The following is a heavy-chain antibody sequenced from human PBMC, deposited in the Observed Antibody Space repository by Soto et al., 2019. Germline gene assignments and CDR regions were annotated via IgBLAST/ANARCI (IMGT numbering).Heavy chain of an antibody. V-gene: IGHV4-59*07. CDR3: ARSDGRY. CDR1: GGSISSYY. Sequence: SDTLSLTCAASGGSISSYYLSWIRQPPGKGLEWIGYIYYSGSTNYSPSLKSRVTISVDTSKNQFSLKLSSVTAADTAVYYCARSDGRYWGQGTLVTVSS. CDR2: IYYSGST. J-gene: IGHJ4*02.